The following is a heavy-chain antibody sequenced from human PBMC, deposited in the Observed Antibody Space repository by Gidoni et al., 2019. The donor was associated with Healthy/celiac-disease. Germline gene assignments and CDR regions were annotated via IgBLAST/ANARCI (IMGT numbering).Heavy chain of an antibody. CDR1: GFTFSSYA. V-gene: IGHV3-23*01. D-gene: IGHD3-3*01. J-gene: IGHJ4*02. CDR2: ISGSGGST. CDR3: AARECGVVPFDY. Sequence: EVQLLESGGGLVQPGGSLRLSCAASGFTFSSYAMSWVRQAPGKGREWVSAISGSGGSTYYADSVKGRFTISRDNSKNTLYLQMNSLRAEDTAVYYCAARECGVVPFDYWGQGTLVTVSS.